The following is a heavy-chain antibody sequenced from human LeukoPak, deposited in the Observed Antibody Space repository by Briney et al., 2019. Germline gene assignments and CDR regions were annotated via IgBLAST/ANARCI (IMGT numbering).Heavy chain of an antibody. CDR2: IKHDGSEK. D-gene: IGHD6-13*01. CDR3: ARELAAAFDY. CDR1: GLAFSSYW. Sequence: GGSLRLSCAASGLAFSSYWMSWVRQAPGKGLGWGANIKHDGSEKYYVDSVKGRFTISRDNAKNSLYLQMNSLRAEDTAVYYFARELAAAFDYRGQGTLVTVPS. J-gene: IGHJ4*02. V-gene: IGHV3-7*01.